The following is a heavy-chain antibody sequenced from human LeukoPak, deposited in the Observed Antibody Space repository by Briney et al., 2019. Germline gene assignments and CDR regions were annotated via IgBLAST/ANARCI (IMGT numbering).Heavy chain of an antibody. CDR1: GFTFSSYS. V-gene: IGHV3-21*01. CDR3: ASEPLPYCTATRCPGP. J-gene: IGHJ5*02. Sequence: GGSLRLSCAASGFTFSSYSMNWVRQAPGKGLEWVSSISSGSTYIYYAESVRGRFSISRDNAKKTLYLEMSRLRAEDTAVYYCASEPLPYCTATRCPGPWGQGTMVTVSS. CDR2: ISSGSTYI. D-gene: IGHD2-8*02.